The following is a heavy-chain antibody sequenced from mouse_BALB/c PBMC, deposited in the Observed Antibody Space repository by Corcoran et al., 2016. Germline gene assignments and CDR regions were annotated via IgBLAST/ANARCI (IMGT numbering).Heavy chain of an antibody. J-gene: IGHJ4*01. V-gene: IGHV14-3*02. D-gene: IGHD2-4*01. CDR1: GFNIKDTY. Sequence: EVQLQQSGAELVKPGASVKLSCTASGFNIKDTYMHWVKQRPEQGLEWIGRIDPANGNTKYDPKFQGKATITADTSSTTAYLQHSSMTSDDTAVYYCARSRDYDGYAMDDWGKGTSVTVSS. CDR2: IDPANGNT. CDR3: ARSRDYDGYAMDD.